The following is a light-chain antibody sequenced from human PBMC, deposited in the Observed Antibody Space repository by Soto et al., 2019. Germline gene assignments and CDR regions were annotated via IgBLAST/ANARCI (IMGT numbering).Light chain of an antibody. CDR1: QSVSSN. CDR3: QQYNLWPPIT. CDR2: GAS. J-gene: IGKJ5*01. Sequence: EIVLTQSPCTLSLSPGERATLSCRASQSVSSNLAWYQQKPGQAPRLLLYGASTRATGIPARFSGSGSGTEFTLTISSLQSEDFAVYYCQQYNLWPPITFGQGTRLEIK. V-gene: IGKV3-15*01.